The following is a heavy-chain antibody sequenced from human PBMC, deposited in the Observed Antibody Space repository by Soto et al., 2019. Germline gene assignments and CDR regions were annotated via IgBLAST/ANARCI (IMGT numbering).Heavy chain of an antibody. Sequence: LSLTCTVSGGSISSSSYYWGWIRQPPGKGLEWIGSIFYSGSTYYNPSLKSRVTISVDTSKNQFSLKLSSVTAADTAVYYCARGMTTVTTFDYWGQGTLVTVSS. J-gene: IGHJ4*02. D-gene: IGHD4-17*01. CDR2: IFYSGST. V-gene: IGHV4-39*07. CDR3: ARGMTTVTTFDY. CDR1: GGSISSSSYY.